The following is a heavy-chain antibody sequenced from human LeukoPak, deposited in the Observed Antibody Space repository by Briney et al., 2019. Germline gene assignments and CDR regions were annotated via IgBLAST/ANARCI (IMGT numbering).Heavy chain of an antibody. J-gene: IGHJ4*02. CDR3: ARSRIEILGTYYFDY. Sequence: GGSLRLSCAASGFTFSSYSMNWVRQAPGKGLEWVSSISSSSYIYYADSVKGRLTISRDNAKNSLYLQMNSLRAEDTAVYYCARSRIEILGTYYFDYWGQGTLVTVSS. CDR1: GFTFSSYS. CDR2: ISSSSYI. V-gene: IGHV3-21*01. D-gene: IGHD2-15*01.